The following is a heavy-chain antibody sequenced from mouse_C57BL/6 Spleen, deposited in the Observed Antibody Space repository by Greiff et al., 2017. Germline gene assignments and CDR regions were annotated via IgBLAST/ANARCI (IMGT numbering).Heavy chain of an antibody. D-gene: IGHD1-1*01. CDR1: GYTFTSYW. Sequence: QVQLQQPGAELVKPGASVKLSCKASGYTFTSYWMHWVKQRPGRGLEWIGRIDPNSGGTKYNEKFKSKATLTVDHPSSTAYMQLSSLTSEDSAVYYGAREGVFTTVVATGDYWGQGTTLTVSS. J-gene: IGHJ2*01. CDR2: IDPNSGGT. CDR3: AREGVFTTVVATGDY. V-gene: IGHV1-72*01.